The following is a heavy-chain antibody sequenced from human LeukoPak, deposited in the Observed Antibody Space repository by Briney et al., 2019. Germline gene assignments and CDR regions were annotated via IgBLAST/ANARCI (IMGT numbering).Heavy chain of an antibody. D-gene: IGHD2/OR15-2a*01. Sequence: GGSLRLSCTTSGFTFSFYGMHWVRKVPGKGLEWVSFIWNDGSHKNYADSVKGRSTISRDNSMNTLYLQMNSLRPEDTAVYYCAKITKYGNAKKVWGKGTMVTVSS. CDR2: IWNDGSHK. J-gene: IGHJ6*04. CDR1: GFTFSFYG. V-gene: IGHV3-30*02. CDR3: AKITKYGNAKKV.